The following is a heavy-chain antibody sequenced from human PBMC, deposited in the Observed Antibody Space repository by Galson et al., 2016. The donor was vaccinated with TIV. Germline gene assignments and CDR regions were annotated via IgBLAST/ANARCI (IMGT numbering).Heavy chain of an antibody. Sequence: SVKVSCKASGGTFSSYAISWVRQAPGQGLEWMGGIIPIFGTTNYAQKFQGRVTITADESTSTAYLEVSSLRSEDTAIYYCIVGTIDMAFDTWSQGTMVTVSS. CDR1: GGTFSSYA. V-gene: IGHV1-69*13. D-gene: IGHD2-8*01. CDR2: IIPIFGTT. J-gene: IGHJ3*02. CDR3: IVGTIDMAFDT.